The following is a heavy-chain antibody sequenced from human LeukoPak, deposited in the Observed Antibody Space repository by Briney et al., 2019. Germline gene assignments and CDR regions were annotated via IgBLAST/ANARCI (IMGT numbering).Heavy chain of an antibody. V-gene: IGHV3-30*03. CDR1: GFTFSSCW. CDR2: ISYDGSNK. Sequence: GGSLRLSCAASGFTFSSCWMNWVRQAPGKGLEWVAVISYDGSNKYYADSVKGRFTISRDNSKNTLYLQMNSLRAEDTAVYYCAREQRSGYDAFDIWGQGTMVTVSS. J-gene: IGHJ3*02. CDR3: AREQRSGYDAFDI. D-gene: IGHD2-15*01.